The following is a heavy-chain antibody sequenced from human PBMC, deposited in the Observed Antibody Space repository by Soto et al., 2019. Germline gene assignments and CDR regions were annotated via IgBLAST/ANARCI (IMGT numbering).Heavy chain of an antibody. CDR3: ARAQFYSGSGRYNNLMFDP. J-gene: IGHJ5*02. Sequence: PSETLSLTCTVSGGSISSGGYYWSWIRQHPGKGLEWIGYIYYSGSTYYNPSLKSRVTISLDRSNNQFSLTLNSVTAADTAVYYCARAQFYSGSGRYNNLMFDPWGQGIQVTVSS. V-gene: IGHV4-31*03. D-gene: IGHD3-10*01. CDR2: IYYSGST. CDR1: GGSISSGGYY.